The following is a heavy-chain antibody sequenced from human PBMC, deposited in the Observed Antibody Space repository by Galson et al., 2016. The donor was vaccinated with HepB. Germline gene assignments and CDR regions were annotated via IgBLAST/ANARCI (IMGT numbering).Heavy chain of an antibody. Sequence: SLRLSCAASGFTLSTYWMSWVRQAPGKGLEWVANINQDGSEKYYVDSVKGRFTISRDNAKNSLYLQMNTLIAEDTAVYYCAKGRRSGCSSTSCYPFDYWGQGTLVTVSS. D-gene: IGHD2-2*01. CDR3: AKGRRSGCSSTSCYPFDY. CDR2: INQDGSEK. CDR1: GFTLSTYW. V-gene: IGHV3-7*03. J-gene: IGHJ4*02.